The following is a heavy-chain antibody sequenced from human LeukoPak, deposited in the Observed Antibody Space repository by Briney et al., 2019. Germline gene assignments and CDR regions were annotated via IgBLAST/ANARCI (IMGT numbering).Heavy chain of an antibody. V-gene: IGHV3-64*01. D-gene: IGHD1-26*01. Sequence: GGSLRLSCAASGFSFSSYTMHWVRQAPGKGLEYVSAISSSGGSTYYVNSVKGRFTISRDNSKNTLYLQMGSLRAEDMAVYYCARRGSYSAEYFLHWGQGTLVTVSS. CDR2: ISSSGGST. CDR1: GFSFSSYT. J-gene: IGHJ1*01. CDR3: ARRGSYSAEYFLH.